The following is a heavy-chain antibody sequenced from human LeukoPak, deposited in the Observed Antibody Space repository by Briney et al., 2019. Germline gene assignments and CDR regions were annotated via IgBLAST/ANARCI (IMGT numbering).Heavy chain of an antibody. CDR1: GFTFSSYG. Sequence: RSGGSLRLSCAASGFTFSSYGMHWVRQAPGKGLEWVAVISYDGSNRYYADSVKGRFTISRDNSKNTLYLQMNSLRAEDTAVYYCAKLDWGDGEYYYGMDVWGQGTTVTVSS. CDR3: AKLDWGDGEYYYGMDV. J-gene: IGHJ6*02. CDR2: ISYDGSNR. V-gene: IGHV3-30*18. D-gene: IGHD3-16*01.